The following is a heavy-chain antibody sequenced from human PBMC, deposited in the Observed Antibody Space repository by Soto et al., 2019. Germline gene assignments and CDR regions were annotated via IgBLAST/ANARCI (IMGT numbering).Heavy chain of an antibody. CDR1: GFSFSSYS. Sequence: EVQLLESGGGLVQPGGSLTLSCAASGFSFSSYSMNWVRQAPGKGLESVAVIMGTGGKTYYADSVQGRFTISRDDSKSTVFLQMNSLRADDTATYYCAKGGDNWYFDYRGQGTLVTVTS. V-gene: IGHV3-23*01. J-gene: IGHJ4*02. D-gene: IGHD1-20*01. CDR2: IMGTGGKT. CDR3: AKGGDNWYFDY.